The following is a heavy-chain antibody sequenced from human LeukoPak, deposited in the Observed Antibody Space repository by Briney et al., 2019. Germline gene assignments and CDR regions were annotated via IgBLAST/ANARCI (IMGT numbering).Heavy chain of an antibody. D-gene: IGHD6-13*01. Sequence: ASVKVSCKASGYGLTGYYMHWLRQAPGQGLEWMGWINPNSGDTGYAQKFQGRVTMTRDMSISTIYMELTRLRSDDTALYYCARWDGYSSSPDYWGQGTLVTVSS. CDR3: ARWDGYSSSPDY. CDR1: GYGLTGYY. V-gene: IGHV1-2*02. CDR2: INPNSGDT. J-gene: IGHJ4*02.